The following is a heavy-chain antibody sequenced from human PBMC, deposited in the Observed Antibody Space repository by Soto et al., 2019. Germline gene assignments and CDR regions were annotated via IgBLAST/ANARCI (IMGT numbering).Heavy chain of an antibody. CDR3: ARHFGIRAACILIGAGGYYYGMDV. CDR2: IIPIFGTA. D-gene: IGHD6-13*01. J-gene: IGHJ6*02. V-gene: IGHV1-69*01. Sequence: QVQLVQSGAEVKKPGSSVKVSCKASGGTFSSYAISWVRQAPGQGLEWMGGIIPIFGTANYAQKFQGRVTVTADESTSTGYMELGSLRSEDTAVYYCARHFGIRAACILIGAGGYYYGMDVWGQGTTVTVSS. CDR1: GGTFSSYA.